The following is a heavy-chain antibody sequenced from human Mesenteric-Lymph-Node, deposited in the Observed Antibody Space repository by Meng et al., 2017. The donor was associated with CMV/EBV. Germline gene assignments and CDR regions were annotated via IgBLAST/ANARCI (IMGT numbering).Heavy chain of an antibody. CDR1: GFTFSSYA. J-gene: IGHJ4*02. CDR3: TTGYCSSTSCYTYSY. Sequence: GESLKISCAASGFTFSSYAMHWVRQAPGKGLEWVGRIKSKADGGTTDYAAPVKGRFTISRDDSKNTLYLQMNSLKTEDTAVYYCTTGYCSSTSCYTYSYWGQGTLVTVSS. V-gene: IGHV3-15*01. CDR2: IKSKADGGTT. D-gene: IGHD2-2*02.